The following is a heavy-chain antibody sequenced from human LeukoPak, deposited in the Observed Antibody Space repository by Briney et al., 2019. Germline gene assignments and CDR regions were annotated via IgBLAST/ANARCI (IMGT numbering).Heavy chain of an antibody. CDR2: IKQDGSEK. D-gene: IGHD1-26*01. CDR1: GFIFSSYW. CDR3: ARDKIVGATHFDY. J-gene: IGHJ4*02. V-gene: IGHV3-7*01. Sequence: GGSLRLSCAASGFIFSSYWMSWVRQAPGKGLEWVANIKQDGSEKYYVDSVKGRFTISRDNAKNSLYLQMNNLRGEDTAVYYCARDKIVGATHFDYWGQGTLVTVSS.